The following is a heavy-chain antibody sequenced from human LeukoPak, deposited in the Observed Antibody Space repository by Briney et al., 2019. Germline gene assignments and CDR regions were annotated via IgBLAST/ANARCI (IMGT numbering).Heavy chain of an antibody. Sequence: SETLSLTCTVSGGSLSSYYWSWIRQPPGKGLEWIGYIYYSGSTNYNPSLKSRVTISVDTSKNQFSLKLSSVTAADTAVYYCARHPNLPYYFDCWGQGTLVTVSS. D-gene: IGHD5/OR15-5a*01. J-gene: IGHJ4*02. V-gene: IGHV4-59*08. CDR3: ARHPNLPYYFDC. CDR1: GGSLSSYY. CDR2: IYYSGST.